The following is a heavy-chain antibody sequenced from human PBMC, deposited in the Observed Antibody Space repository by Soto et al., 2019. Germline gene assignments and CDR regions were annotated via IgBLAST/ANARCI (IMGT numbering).Heavy chain of an antibody. CDR1: NFSISNGYY. V-gene: IGHV4-38-2*02. CDR2: MYHRGIA. J-gene: IGHJ4*02. Sequence: SETLSLTCAFSNFSISNGYYWSWIRQPPGRGLEWLGSMYHRGIAYYNPSLAGRVSISIDTSKNQFSLSLTSVTAADTAVYFCAREAFHYYATTGFYSDYWGRGTLVTVSS. CDR3: AREAFHYYATTGFYSDY. D-gene: IGHD3-10*01.